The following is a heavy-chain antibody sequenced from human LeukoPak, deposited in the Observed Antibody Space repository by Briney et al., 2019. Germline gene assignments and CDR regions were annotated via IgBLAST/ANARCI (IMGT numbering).Heavy chain of an antibody. J-gene: IGHJ4*02. CDR1: GYSFVNYW. Sequence: GESLQISCEGSGYSFVNYWIGWVRQIPGKGLEWMGIIYPRDSDTRYSPSFQGQVTISADKSISTAYLQWSSLKASDTAMYYCARLPSVDTAMVARVGFDYWGQGTLVTVSS. CDR3: ARLPSVDTAMVARVGFDY. D-gene: IGHD5-18*01. CDR2: IYPRDSDT. V-gene: IGHV5-51*01.